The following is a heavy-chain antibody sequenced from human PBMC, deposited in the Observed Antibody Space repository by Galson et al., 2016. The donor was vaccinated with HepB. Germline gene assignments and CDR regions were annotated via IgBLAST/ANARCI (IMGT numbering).Heavy chain of an antibody. D-gene: IGHD2-2*01. Sequence: ETLSLTCTVSGGSISTSSYYWGLIRQPPGKGLEWIGSIYYSGSTYYNPSLRSRVTISVDRSKNQSSLKLASVTSADTAVYYCARPNRYCSTTSCYDHAFDIWGQGTMVTVSS. CDR1: GGSISTSSYY. V-gene: IGHV4-39*01. CDR2: IYYSGST. J-gene: IGHJ3*02. CDR3: ARPNRYCSTTSCYDHAFDI.